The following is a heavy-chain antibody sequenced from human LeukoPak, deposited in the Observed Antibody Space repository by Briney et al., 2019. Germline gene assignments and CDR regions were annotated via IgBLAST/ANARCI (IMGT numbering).Heavy chain of an antibody. CDR3: ARGYYYYYYMDV. CDR1: GYTFTSYD. V-gene: IGHV1-8*01. Sequence: ASVKVSCKASGYTFTSYDINWVRQATGQGLEWMGWMNPNSGNTGYARKFQGRVTMTRNTSISTAYMELSSLRSEDTAVYYCARGYYYYYYMDVWGKGTTVTVSS. CDR2: MNPNSGNT. J-gene: IGHJ6*03.